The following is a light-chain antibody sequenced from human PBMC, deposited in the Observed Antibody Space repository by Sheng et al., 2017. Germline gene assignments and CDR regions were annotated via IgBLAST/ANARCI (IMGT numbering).Light chain of an antibody. V-gene: IGKV3-20*01. CDR2: GAS. J-gene: IGKJ5*01. CDR3: QYYGTSRT. Sequence: EIVLTQSPGTLSLSPGEGGTLSCRASQSVSSSHLAWYQQKPGQAPRLLIYGASSRVTGIPDRFSGSGSGTDFTLTINRLEPEDFAVYYCQYYGTSRTFGQGTRLEIK. CDR1: QSVSSSH.